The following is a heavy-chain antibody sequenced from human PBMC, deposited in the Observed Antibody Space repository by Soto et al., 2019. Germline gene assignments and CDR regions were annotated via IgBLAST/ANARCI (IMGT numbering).Heavy chain of an antibody. V-gene: IGHV3-30-3*01. D-gene: IGHD4-17*01. J-gene: IGHJ3*02. CDR3: TRADYGDYRDAFDI. Sequence: GGSLRLSCAASGFSFSSNAMHWVRQAPGKGLEWVAVISYDGSNKYYADSVKGRFTISRDNSKNTLYLQMNSLRAEDTAVYYCTRADYGDYRDAFDIWGQGTMVTVSS. CDR1: GFSFSSNA. CDR2: ISYDGSNK.